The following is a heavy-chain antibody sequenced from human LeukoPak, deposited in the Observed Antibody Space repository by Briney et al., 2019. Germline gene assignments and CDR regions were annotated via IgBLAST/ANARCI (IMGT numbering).Heavy chain of an antibody. Sequence: PGGSLRLSCAASEFTFNNYGMHWVRQAPGKGLEWVAFIRYDGIIEYYADSVKGRFTISRDNSKSTLYLQMNSLRAEDTAVYYCAKDQGIAVASYMDVWGKGTTVTISS. V-gene: IGHV3-30*02. CDR1: EFTFNNYG. CDR2: IRYDGIIE. J-gene: IGHJ6*03. CDR3: AKDQGIAVASYMDV. D-gene: IGHD6-19*01.